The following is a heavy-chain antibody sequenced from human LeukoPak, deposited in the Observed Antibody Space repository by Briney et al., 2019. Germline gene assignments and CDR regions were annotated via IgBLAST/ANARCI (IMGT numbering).Heavy chain of an antibody. V-gene: IGHV3-23*01. Sequence: GGSLRLSCAASGFTFSRSAMSWVRQAPGKGLEWLAAISGAGDRTYYADSVKGRVTISRDNSENTVYLQMNSLRADETAVYYCARDFWDDFEYFDLWGRGTLVTVSS. CDR1: GFTFSRSA. J-gene: IGHJ2*01. CDR2: ISGAGDRT. D-gene: IGHD3-3*01. CDR3: ARDFWDDFEYFDL.